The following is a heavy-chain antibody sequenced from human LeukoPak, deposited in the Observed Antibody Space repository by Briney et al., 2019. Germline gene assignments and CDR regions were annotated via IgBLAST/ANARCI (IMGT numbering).Heavy chain of an antibody. CDR1: GGSISSSNW. V-gene: IGHV4-4*02. D-gene: IGHD3-3*01. J-gene: IGHJ4*02. Sequence: PSETLSLTCAVSGGSISSSNWWSWVRQPPGKGLEWIGEIYHSGSTNYNPSLKSRVTISVDKSKNQFSLKLSSVIAADTAVYYCARADYYDFWSGYYFTGWGQGTLVTVSS. CDR2: IYHSGST. CDR3: ARADYYDFWSGYYFTG.